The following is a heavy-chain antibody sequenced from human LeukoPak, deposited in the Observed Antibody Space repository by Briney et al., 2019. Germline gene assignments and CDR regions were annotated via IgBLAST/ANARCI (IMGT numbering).Heavy chain of an antibody. J-gene: IGHJ4*02. Sequence: PGGSLRLSCAASGFTFSSYAMSWVRQAPGKGLEWVAVIWYDGSNKYYADSVKGRFTISRDNSKNTLYLQMNSLRAEDTAVYYCARDRPEGVGFDYWGQGTLVTVSS. CDR2: IWYDGSNK. V-gene: IGHV3-33*08. CDR3: ARDRPEGVGFDY. CDR1: GFTFSSYA.